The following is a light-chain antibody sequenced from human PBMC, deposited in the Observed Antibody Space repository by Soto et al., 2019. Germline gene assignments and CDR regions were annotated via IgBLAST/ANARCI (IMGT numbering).Light chain of an antibody. Sequence: DIQMTQSPSTLSASVGDRVTITCRASQSISSWVAWYQQKPGKGPKLLIYKASHLESGVPSRFGGSGSGTEVTLTISSLQPGEFATYYCQHYNTYPWTSGQGTRWIS. J-gene: IGKJ1*01. CDR3: QHYNTYPWT. CDR1: QSISSW. V-gene: IGKV1-5*03. CDR2: KAS.